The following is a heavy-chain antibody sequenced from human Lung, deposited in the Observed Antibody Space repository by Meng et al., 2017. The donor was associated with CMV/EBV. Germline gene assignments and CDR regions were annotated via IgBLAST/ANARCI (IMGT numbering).Heavy chain of an antibody. CDR2: INSDGSST. CDR3: ARVHRQYYYDGMDV. CDR1: GFTFSSYW. V-gene: IGHV3-74*01. Sequence: GEXXKISCAASGFTFSSYWMHWVRQAPGKGLVWVSRINSDGSSTSYADSVKGRFTISRDNAKNTVYLQMNSLRAEDTAVYNCARVHRQYYYDGMDVGGQGTTVTVSS. J-gene: IGHJ6*02.